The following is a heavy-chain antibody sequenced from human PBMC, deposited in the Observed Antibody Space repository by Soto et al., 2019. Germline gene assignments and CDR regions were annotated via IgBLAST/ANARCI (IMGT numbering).Heavy chain of an antibody. CDR1: GYTFTSYA. CDR2: INAGNGNT. V-gene: IGHV1-3*01. Sequence: ASVKVSCKASGYTFTSYAMHWVRQAPGQRLEWMGWINAGNGNTKYSQKFQGRVTITRDTSASTAYMELISLRCEEKALYECARHPSIEARPHCFAPWGKGTLVTVSS. D-gene: IGHD6-6*01. CDR3: ARHPSIEARPHCFAP. J-gene: IGHJ5*02.